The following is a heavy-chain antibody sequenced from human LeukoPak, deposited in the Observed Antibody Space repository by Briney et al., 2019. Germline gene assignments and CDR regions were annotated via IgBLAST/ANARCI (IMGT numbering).Heavy chain of an antibody. V-gene: IGHV3-23*01. CDR2: ISGSGGST. J-gene: IGHJ4*02. CDR1: GFTFSSYA. D-gene: IGHD6-13*01. CDR3: ARPGCSSSWYFDY. Sequence: GGSLRLSRAASGFTFSSYAMSWVRQAPGKGLEWVSAISGSGGSTYYADSVKGRFTISRDNSKNTLYLQMNSLRAEDTAVYYCARPGCSSSWYFDYWGQGTLVTVSS.